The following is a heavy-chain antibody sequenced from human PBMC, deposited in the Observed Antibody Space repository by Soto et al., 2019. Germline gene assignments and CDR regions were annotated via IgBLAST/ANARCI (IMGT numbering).Heavy chain of an antibody. CDR3: ARSYYYDSSGYLNWFDP. V-gene: IGHV5-51*01. J-gene: IGHJ5*02. CDR2: IYPGDSDT. D-gene: IGHD3-22*01. CDR1: GYSFTSYW. Sequence: PGESLKISCKGSGYSFTSYWIDWVRQMPGKGLEWMGIIYPGDSDTRYSPSFQGQVTISADKSISTAYLQWSSQKASDTAMYYCARSYYYDSSGYLNWFDPWGQRTLVTV.